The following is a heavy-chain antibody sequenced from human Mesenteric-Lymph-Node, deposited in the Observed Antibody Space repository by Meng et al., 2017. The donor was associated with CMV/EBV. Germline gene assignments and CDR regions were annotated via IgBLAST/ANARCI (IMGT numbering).Heavy chain of an antibody. V-gene: IGHV4-39*06. Sequence: YCWGWFRQPPGGGLEWIGTIFKSGTTFANSSLKSRVTVSIDPSTNQFALKLTSVTAADTAIYYCARERTTLISPAGLGYLWVDPWGQGALVTVSS. CDR2: IFKSGTT. J-gene: IGHJ5*02. CDR1: YC. CDR3: ARERTTLISPAGLGYLWVDP. D-gene: IGHD4-17*01.